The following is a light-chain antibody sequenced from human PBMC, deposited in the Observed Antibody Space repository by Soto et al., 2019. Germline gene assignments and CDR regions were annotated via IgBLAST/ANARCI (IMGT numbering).Light chain of an antibody. CDR3: QQYNNWPLT. CDR2: GAS. Sequence: EIVVTQSPVTLSVSPGERATLSCRASQSVSSNLAWYQQKPGQAPRLLIYGASTRATGIPARFSGSGSGTEFTLTISGLQSEDFAVYYCQQYNNWPLTFGGGTNVEIK. V-gene: IGKV3-15*01. J-gene: IGKJ4*01. CDR1: QSVSSN.